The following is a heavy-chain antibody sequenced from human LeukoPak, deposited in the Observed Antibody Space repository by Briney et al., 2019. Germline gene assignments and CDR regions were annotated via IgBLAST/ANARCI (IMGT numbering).Heavy chain of an antibody. CDR2: ISSSSSTI. D-gene: IGHD3-9*01. V-gene: IGHV3-48*01. CDR1: GFTFSSYS. CDR3: ARSWLVTYYYYYYGMDV. Sequence: GGSLRLSCAASGFTFSSYSMNWVRQAPGKGLEWASYISSSSSTIYYADSVKGRFTISRDSAKNSLYLQMNSLRAEDTAVYYCARSWLVTYYYYYYGMDVWGQGTTVTVSS. J-gene: IGHJ6*02.